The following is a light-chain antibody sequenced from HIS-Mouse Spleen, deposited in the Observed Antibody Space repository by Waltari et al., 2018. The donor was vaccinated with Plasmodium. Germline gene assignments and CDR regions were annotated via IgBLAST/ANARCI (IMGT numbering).Light chain of an antibody. CDR2: EDS. J-gene: IGLJ3*02. Sequence: SYELTQPPSVSVSPGQTARITCPGDALPKKFASWYQQKSGQAPVLVIYEDSKRPPGIPERVSGSSSGTMATLTISGAQVEDEADYYCYSTDSSGNHRVFGGGTKLTVL. CDR1: ALPKKF. V-gene: IGLV3-10*01. CDR3: YSTDSSGNHRV.